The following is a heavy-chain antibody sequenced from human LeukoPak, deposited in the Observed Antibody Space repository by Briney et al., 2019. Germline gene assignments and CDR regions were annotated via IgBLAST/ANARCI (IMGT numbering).Heavy chain of an antibody. J-gene: IGHJ3*02. CDR3: AREDGYSSGWSYAFDI. D-gene: IGHD6-19*01. CDR2: ISAYNGNT. CDR1: GFTFTSYG. Sequence: GGALRLSCAASGFTFTSYGISWVRQAPGQGLEWMGWISAYNGNTNYAQKLQGRVTMTTDTSTSTAYMELRSLRSDDTAVYYCAREDGYSSGWSYAFDIWGQGTMVTVSS. V-gene: IGHV1-18*01.